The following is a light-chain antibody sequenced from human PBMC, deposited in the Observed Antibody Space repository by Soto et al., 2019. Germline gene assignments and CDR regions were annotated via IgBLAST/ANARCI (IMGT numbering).Light chain of an antibody. CDR3: ETCDSNPQV. Sequence: QPVLTQSSSASVSLGSSVKVTCILSSGRGTYTIEWHQQQPGKAPRYLMKLESSGTYNKGSGVPDRFSGSSSGADRYLTISEPQFEDEADYYCETCDSNPQVFGGGTKLTVL. V-gene: IGLV4-60*02. CDR2: LESSGTY. CDR1: SGRGTYT. J-gene: IGLJ2*01.